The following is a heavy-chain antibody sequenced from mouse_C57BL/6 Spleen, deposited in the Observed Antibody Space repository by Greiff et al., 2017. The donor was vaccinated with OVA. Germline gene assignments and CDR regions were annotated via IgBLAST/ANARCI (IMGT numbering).Heavy chain of an antibody. V-gene: IGHV1-74*01. CDR2: IHHSGSDP. Sequence: VQLQQPGADLVKPGASVKVSCKASGYTFTSYWMHWVKQRPGQGLAWIGRIHHSGSDPNYTQKFKGQATFTVDKSSSTAYMQLSSLTSEDSAVYYWAMGDGYLAWFAYWGQGTLVTVSA. CDR3: AMGDGYLAWFAY. J-gene: IGHJ3*01. CDR1: GYTFTSYW. D-gene: IGHD2-3*01.